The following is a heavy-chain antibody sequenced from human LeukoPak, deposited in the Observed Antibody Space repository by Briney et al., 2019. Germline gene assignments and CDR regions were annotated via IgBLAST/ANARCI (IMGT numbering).Heavy chain of an antibody. CDR3: ARYPYHNNVYRWVAFDI. CDR1: GGSISSGNDY. Sequence: PSETLSLTCTVSGGSISSGNDYWGWIRQPPGEGLEWIGTFHYSGTTYYNPSLKSRVTISVDTSKNQFSLKLSSVTAADTAVYYCARYPYHNNVYRWVAFDIWGQGTTVSVS. CDR2: FHYSGTT. D-gene: IGHD5/OR15-5a*01. J-gene: IGHJ3*02. V-gene: IGHV4-39*01.